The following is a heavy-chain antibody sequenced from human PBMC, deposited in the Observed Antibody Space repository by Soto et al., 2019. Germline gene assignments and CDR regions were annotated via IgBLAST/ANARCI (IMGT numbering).Heavy chain of an antibody. Sequence: ASVKVSCKASGYTFTSYGISWVRQAPGQGLEWMGWISAYNGNTNYAQKLQGRVTMTTDTSTSTAYMELRSLRSDDTAVYYCARGRCSSTSCYTPYYFDYWGQGTLVTVSS. J-gene: IGHJ4*02. V-gene: IGHV1-18*01. CDR3: ARGRCSSTSCYTPYYFDY. CDR1: GYTFTSYG. CDR2: ISAYNGNT. D-gene: IGHD2-2*02.